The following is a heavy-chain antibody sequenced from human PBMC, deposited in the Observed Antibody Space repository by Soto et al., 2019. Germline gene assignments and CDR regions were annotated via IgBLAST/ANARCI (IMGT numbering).Heavy chain of an antibody. D-gene: IGHD6-13*01. CDR1: GGTFSSYA. V-gene: IGHV1-69*13. J-gene: IGHJ6*02. CDR2: IIPIFGTA. Sequence: ASVKVSCKASGGTFSSYAISWVRQAPGQGLEWMGGIIPIFGTANYAQKFQGRVTITADESTSTAYMELSGLRSEDTAVYYCARDLGQQLPYYGMDVWGQGNTVTVSS. CDR3: ARDLGQQLPYYGMDV.